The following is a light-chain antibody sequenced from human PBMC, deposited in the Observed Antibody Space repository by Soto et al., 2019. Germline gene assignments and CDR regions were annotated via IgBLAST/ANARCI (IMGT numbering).Light chain of an antibody. J-gene: IGKJ3*01. Sequence: DIQLTQSPSFLSASVGDRVTITCRASQDVSRYLAWYQQNPGKAPNLLIYAASTLRSGVPSRFSGSGSETEFTLTFSSLQPEDFATYYCQQLNSYVFAFGPETKVHIK. CDR3: QQLNSYVFA. CDR2: AAS. CDR1: QDVSRY. V-gene: IGKV1-9*01.